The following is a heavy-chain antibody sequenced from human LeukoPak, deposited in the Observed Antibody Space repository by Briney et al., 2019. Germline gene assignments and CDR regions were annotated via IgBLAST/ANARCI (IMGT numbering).Heavy chain of an antibody. CDR2: ISQSGST. V-gene: IGHV4-38-2*02. CDR3: ARVIAARRLDV. J-gene: IGHJ6*04. CDR1: DYSISSGYY. D-gene: IGHD6-6*01. Sequence: SSETLSLTCTVSDYSISSGYYWGWIRQPPGKGLEYIGSISQSGSTFHNPSLKSRVTISLDTSKNQFSLKVSSVTAADAAVYYCARVIAARRLDVWGKGTTVTVSS.